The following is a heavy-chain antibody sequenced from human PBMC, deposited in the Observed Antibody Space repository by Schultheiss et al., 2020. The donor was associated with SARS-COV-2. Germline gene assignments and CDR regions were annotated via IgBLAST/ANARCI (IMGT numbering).Heavy chain of an antibody. CDR3: ARHPRYCSGGSCYWGYYYYYYMDV. V-gene: IGHV4-61*01. CDR2: IYYSGST. Sequence: SETLSLTCTVSGGSVSSGSYYWSWIRQPPGKGLEWIGYIYYSGSTNYNPSLKSRVTISVDTSKNQFSLKLSSVTAADTAVYYCARHPRYCSGGSCYWGYYYYYYMDVWGKGTTVTVSS. J-gene: IGHJ6*03. D-gene: IGHD2-15*01. CDR1: GGSVSSGSYY.